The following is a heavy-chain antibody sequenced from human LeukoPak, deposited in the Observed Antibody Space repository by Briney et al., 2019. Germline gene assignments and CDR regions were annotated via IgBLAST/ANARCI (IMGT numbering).Heavy chain of an antibody. CDR2: ISYDGSNK. CDR1: GFTFSSHA. V-gene: IGHV3-30-3*01. J-gene: IGHJ4*02. CDR3: ARGPPRYSSPTSLRD. D-gene: IGHD6-13*01. Sequence: PGRSLRLSCAASGFTFSSHAMHWVRQAPGKGLEWVAVISYDGSNKYYADSVKGRFTISRDNSKNTLYLQMNSLRSEDTAVYYCARGPPRYSSPTSLRDWGQGTLVTVSS.